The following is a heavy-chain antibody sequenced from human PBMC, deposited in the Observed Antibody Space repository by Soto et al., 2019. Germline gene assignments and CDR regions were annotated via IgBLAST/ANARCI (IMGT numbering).Heavy chain of an antibody. CDR2: MNPNSGNT. CDR1: GYTFTSYD. V-gene: IGHV1-8*01. J-gene: IGHJ3*02. D-gene: IGHD1-1*01. Sequence: ASVKVSCKASGYTFTSYDINWVRQATGQGLEWMGWMNPNSGNTGYAQKFQGRVTMTRTTSISTAYMELSSLRSEDTAVYYCARGQIRNDGRWYARGGDDIWGQGTMVTISS. CDR3: ARGQIRNDGRWYARGGDDI.